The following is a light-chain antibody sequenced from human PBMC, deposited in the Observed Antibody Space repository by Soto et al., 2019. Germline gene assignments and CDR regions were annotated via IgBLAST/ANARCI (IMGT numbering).Light chain of an antibody. CDR1: ENIRTY. CDR2: AAS. CDR3: QQSYNSPPT. J-gene: IGKJ1*01. Sequence: DIQMTQSPSSLSASVGDRVTITCRASENIRTYLNWYQQKPGKAPKLLIYAASTLQSGIPSRFSGSGSGTDFIFTISSLQPEDFAAYFCQQSYNSPPTFGQWTKVEI. V-gene: IGKV1-39*01.